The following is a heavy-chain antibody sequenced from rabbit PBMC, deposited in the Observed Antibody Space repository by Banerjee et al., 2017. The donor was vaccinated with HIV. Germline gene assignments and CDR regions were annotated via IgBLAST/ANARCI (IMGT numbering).Heavy chain of an antibody. CDR2: IYAGSSGST. CDR1: GFSFSSIYA. D-gene: IGHD8-1*01. J-gene: IGHJ4*01. CDR3: TRYHGGSSYPGFNF. Sequence: QSLEESGGDLVKPGASLTLTCTASGFSFSSIYAMCWVRQAPGKGLEWIACIYAGSSGSTYYASWAKGRFTISKTSSITVTLQMTSLTVADTATYFCTRYHGGSSYPGFNFWGPGTLVT. V-gene: IGHV1S40*01.